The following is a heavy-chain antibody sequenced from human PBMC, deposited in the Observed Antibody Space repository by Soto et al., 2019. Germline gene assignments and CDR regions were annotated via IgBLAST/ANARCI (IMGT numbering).Heavy chain of an antibody. Sequence: QVQLVQSGAELKKPGSSVKVSCKASGGTFSSYAISWVRQAPGQGLEWMGGIIPIFGTANYAQKFQGRVTITADESTSTAYMELSSLRSEDTAVYYCARPLQGRDITMVRGGRGWFDPWGQGTLVTVSS. CDR3: ARPLQGRDITMVRGGRGWFDP. CDR1: GGTFSSYA. V-gene: IGHV1-69*01. CDR2: IIPIFGTA. J-gene: IGHJ5*02. D-gene: IGHD3-10*01.